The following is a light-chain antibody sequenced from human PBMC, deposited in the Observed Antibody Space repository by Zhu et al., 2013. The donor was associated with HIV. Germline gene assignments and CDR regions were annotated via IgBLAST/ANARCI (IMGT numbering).Light chain of an antibody. Sequence: QSALTQPASVSGSPGQSITISCTGTSSDIGGYNYVSWYQQHPGKAPKLMIYEVNNRPSGVSNRFSGSKSGDTASLTISGLQAEDEADYYCMSFTSSDTWVFGGGTTLTVL. CDR2: EVN. CDR1: SSDIGGYNY. V-gene: IGLV2-14*01. J-gene: IGLJ3*02. CDR3: MSFTSSDTWV.